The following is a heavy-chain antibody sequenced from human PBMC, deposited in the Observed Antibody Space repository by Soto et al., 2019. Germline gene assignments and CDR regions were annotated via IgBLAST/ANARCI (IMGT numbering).Heavy chain of an antibody. Sequence: EVQLVESGGGLVKPGESLRLSCEASGASFTNAWMNWVRQAPGKGLEWVGRIKTRIDSATTDYAAPVKGRVTISRDDSKNTLYLQMDSLKTEDTAVYYCTTEDPSWLRGLEYWGQGTLVTGSS. CDR2: IKTRIDSATT. D-gene: IGHD5-12*01. CDR3: TTEDPSWLRGLEY. J-gene: IGHJ4*02. V-gene: IGHV3-15*01. CDR1: GASFTNAW.